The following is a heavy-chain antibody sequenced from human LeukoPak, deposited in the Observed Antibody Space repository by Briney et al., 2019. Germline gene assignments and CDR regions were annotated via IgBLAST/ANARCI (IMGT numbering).Heavy chain of an antibody. Sequence: ASVKVSCKASGYTFTGYYIHSVRQAPGQGLEWMGRITPKSGGTTYAQTFQGTVTMSRDTSISTAYMEQSRLRTDDTAVYYSARVVRGYTYGLGYSGQGTLVTVSS. CDR3: ARVVRGYTYGLGY. CDR1: GYTFTGYY. V-gene: IGHV1-2*02. CDR2: ITPKSGGT. J-gene: IGHJ4*02. D-gene: IGHD5-18*01.